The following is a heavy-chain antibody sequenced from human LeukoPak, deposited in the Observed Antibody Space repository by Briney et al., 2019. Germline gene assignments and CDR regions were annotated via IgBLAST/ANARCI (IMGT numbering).Heavy chain of an antibody. CDR2: ISGSGGST. J-gene: IGHJ4*02. D-gene: IGHD2-21*01. CDR3: AKDWALGGKTVIRYYFDY. Sequence: GGSLRLSYAASGFTFSSYAMNWVRQAPGKGLEWVSAISGSGGSTYYADSVKGRFTISRDNSKNTLYLQMNSLRAEDTAVYYCAKDWALGGKTVIRYYFDYWGQGTLVTVSS. V-gene: IGHV3-23*01. CDR1: GFTFSSYA.